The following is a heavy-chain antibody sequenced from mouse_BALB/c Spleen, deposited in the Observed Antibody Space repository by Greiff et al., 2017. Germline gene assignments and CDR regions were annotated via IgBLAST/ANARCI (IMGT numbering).Heavy chain of an antibody. J-gene: IGHJ4*01. Sequence: EVMLVESGGDLVKPGGSLKLSCAASGFTFSSYGMSWVRQTPDKRLEWVATISSGGSYTYYPDSVKGRFTISRDNAKNTLYLQMSSLKSEDTAMYYCARQEDDYDDDAMDYWGQGTSVTVSS. D-gene: IGHD2-4*01. CDR1: GFTFSSYG. V-gene: IGHV5-6*01. CDR2: ISSGGSYT. CDR3: ARQEDDYDDDAMDY.